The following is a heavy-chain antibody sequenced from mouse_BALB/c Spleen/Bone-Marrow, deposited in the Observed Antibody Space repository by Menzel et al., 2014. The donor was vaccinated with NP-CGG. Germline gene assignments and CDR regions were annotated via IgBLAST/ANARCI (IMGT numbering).Heavy chain of an antibody. D-gene: IGHD1-1*01. CDR3: ATDYYGWFAY. Sequence: EVQLQQSGPDLAKPSQSLLLTCTVTGYSITSGYSWHWIRQFPGNKLEWLGYIHYSGSTNYNPSLKSRISITRDTSKNQFFLQLNSVPTEDTATYYCATDYYGWFAYWGQGTLVTVSA. V-gene: IGHV3-1*02. CDR2: IHYSGST. CDR1: GYSITSGYS. J-gene: IGHJ3*01.